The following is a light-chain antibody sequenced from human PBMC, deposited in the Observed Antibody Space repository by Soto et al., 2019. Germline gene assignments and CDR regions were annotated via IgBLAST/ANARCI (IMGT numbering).Light chain of an antibody. J-gene: IGKJ2*01. Sequence: DIQMTQSPSSLSPSVGDRVTITCRASQAISNYLAWYQQKPGKVPKLLIYAASTLQSGVPSRFSGSESGTDFTLIINSLQPEDVATYYCQNYNSAPYTFGQGTKVEIK. V-gene: IGKV1-27*01. CDR1: QAISNY. CDR2: AAS. CDR3: QNYNSAPYT.